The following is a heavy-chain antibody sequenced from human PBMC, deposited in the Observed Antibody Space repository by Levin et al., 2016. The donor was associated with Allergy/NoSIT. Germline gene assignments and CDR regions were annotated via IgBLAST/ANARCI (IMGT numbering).Heavy chain of an antibody. CDR2: IFSNDEK. CDR3: ARLWAYYGDYPAASLYYYYGMDV. V-gene: IGHV2-26*01. J-gene: IGHJ6*02. D-gene: IGHD4-17*01. Sequence: WIRQPPGKALEWLAHIFSNDEKSYSTSLKSRLTISKDTSKSQVVLTMTNMDPVDTATYYCARLWAYYGDYPAASLYYYYGMDVWGQGTTVTVSS.